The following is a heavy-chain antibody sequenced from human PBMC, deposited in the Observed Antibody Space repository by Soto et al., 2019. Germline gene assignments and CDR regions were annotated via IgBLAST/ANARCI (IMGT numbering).Heavy chain of an antibody. J-gene: IGHJ2*01. CDR2: SNSDGSST. V-gene: IGHV3-74*01. CDR3: ARGGSLNWYFDL. Sequence: EVQLVESGGGLVQPGGSLRLSCAASGFTFSRYWMHWVRQAPGKGLVWVSRSNSDGSSTNYADSVKGRFTISRDNAKNTLYLHMNSLRAEDTAVYYCARGGSLNWYFDLWGRGTLVTVSS. D-gene: IGHD1-26*01. CDR1: GFTFSRYW.